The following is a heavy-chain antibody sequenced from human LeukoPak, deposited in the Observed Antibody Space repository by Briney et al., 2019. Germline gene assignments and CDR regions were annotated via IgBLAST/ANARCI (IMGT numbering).Heavy chain of an antibody. Sequence: PGGSLKLSCAASGFTFSGSAMHWVRQASGKGLEWVGRIRSKANSYATAYAASVKGRFTISRDDSKNTAYLQMNSLKTEDTAVYYCTSLCDSSGYYPTDYWGQGTLVTVSS. CDR3: TSLCDSSGYYPTDY. D-gene: IGHD3-22*01. V-gene: IGHV3-73*01. J-gene: IGHJ4*02. CDR1: GFTFSGSA. CDR2: IRSKANSYAT.